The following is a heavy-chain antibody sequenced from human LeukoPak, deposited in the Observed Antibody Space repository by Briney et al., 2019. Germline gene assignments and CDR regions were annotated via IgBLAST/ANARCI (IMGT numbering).Heavy chain of an antibody. D-gene: IGHD6-25*01. CDR2: ISSSGSTI. CDR3: ARGRGIAYYFDY. V-gene: IGHV3-48*03. CDR1: GFTFSSYE. J-gene: IGHJ4*02. Sequence: GGSLRLSCAASGFTFSSYEMNWVRQAPGKGLEWVSYISSSGSTIYYADSVKGRFTISRDNAKNSLYLQMNSLRAEDTAVYYCARGRGIAYYFDYWGQGTLVTVSS.